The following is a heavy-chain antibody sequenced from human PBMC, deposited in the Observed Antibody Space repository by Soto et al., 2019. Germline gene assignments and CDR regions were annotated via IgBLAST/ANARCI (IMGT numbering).Heavy chain of an antibody. D-gene: IGHD6-19*01. J-gene: IGHJ4*02. CDR2: IYYSGST. Sequence: QVQLQESGPGLVKPSETLSLTCTVSGGSISSYYWSWIRQPPGKGLEWIGYIYYSGSTNYNPSLKSRVTISVDTSKNQCSLKLSSVTAADTAVYYCARHRGGSGWYRFAYWGQGTLVTVSS. CDR3: ARHRGGSGWYRFAY. V-gene: IGHV4-59*08. CDR1: GGSISSYY.